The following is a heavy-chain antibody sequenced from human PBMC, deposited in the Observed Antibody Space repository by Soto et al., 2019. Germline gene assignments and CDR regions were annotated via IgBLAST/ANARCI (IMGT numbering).Heavy chain of an antibody. CDR3: ARGRTYYYDSSGYYSGYYYYGMDV. D-gene: IGHD3-22*01. J-gene: IGHJ6*02. Sequence: SETLSLTCTVSGGSVSSGSYYWNWIRQPPGKGLEWIGYIYYSGSTNYNPSLKSRVTISVDTSKNQFSLKLSSVTAADTAVYYCARGRTYYYDSSGYYSGYYYYGMDVWGQGTTVT. CDR1: GGSVSSGSYY. CDR2: IYYSGST. V-gene: IGHV4-61*01.